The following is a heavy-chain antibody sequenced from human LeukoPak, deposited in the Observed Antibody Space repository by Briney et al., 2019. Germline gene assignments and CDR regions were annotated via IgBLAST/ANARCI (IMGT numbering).Heavy chain of an antibody. J-gene: IGHJ4*02. CDR2: ICSTSRCI. Sequence: GGSLRLSCAASGFTFSSYSMNWVRQAPGKGLEWVSSICSTSRCILYAGSVKGRFTISRDNAKSSLYLQMNDLRAEDTAVYYCVRHGDTDSCLANWGQGTLVTVSS. CDR1: GFTFSSYS. CDR3: VRHGDTDSCLAN. D-gene: IGHD2-2*01. V-gene: IGHV3-21*01.